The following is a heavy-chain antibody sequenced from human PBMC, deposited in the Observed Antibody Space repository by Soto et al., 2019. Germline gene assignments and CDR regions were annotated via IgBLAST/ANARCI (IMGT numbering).Heavy chain of an antibody. CDR1: GGSFSSSSYS. J-gene: IGHJ5*02. D-gene: IGHD2-2*02. Sequence: SETLSLTCTVSGGSFSSSSYSWNWIRQPPGKGLEWIGYIYYSGRTNYNPSLKSRVTISVDTSKNQFSLELSSVTAADTAVYYCARGYCSSTICYIWDNWFETWGQGTLGSISS. CDR2: IYYSGRT. CDR3: ARGYCSSTICYIWDNWFET. V-gene: IGHV4-61*01.